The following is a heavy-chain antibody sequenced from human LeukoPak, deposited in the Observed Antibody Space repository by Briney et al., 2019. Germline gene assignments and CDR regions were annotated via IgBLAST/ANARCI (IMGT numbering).Heavy chain of an antibody. D-gene: IGHD1-1*01. CDR1: GFTFSSYA. J-gene: IGHJ4*02. CDR2: ISGSGGST. V-gene: IGHV3-23*01. Sequence: GRSLRLSCAASGFTFSSYAMSWVRQAPGKGLEWVSAISGSGGSTYYADSVKGRFTISRDNSKNTLYLQMNSLRAEDTAVYYCAKDHRTTGTTGYFDYWGQGTLVTVSS. CDR3: AKDHRTTGTTGYFDY.